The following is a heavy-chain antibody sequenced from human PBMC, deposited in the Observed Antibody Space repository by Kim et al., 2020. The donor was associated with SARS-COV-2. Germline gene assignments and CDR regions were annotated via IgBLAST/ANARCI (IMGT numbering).Heavy chain of an antibody. CDR3: AKSHQIFFYGEWRLFDS. CDR2: ISYEGSKK. Sequence: GGSLRLSCAVSGFNFNNYGMHWVRQAPGKGLEWVSVISYEGSKKNYEDSLRGRFTISRDNARNTVYLQMNSLEPDDTAVYYCAKSHQIFFYGEWRLFDSWGQGTLVTVSS. CDR1: GFNFNNYG. V-gene: IGHV3-30*18. D-gene: IGHD2-21*02. J-gene: IGHJ4*02.